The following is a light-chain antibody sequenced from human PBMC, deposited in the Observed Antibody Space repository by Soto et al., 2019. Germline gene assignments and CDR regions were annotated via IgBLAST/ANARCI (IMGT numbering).Light chain of an antibody. Sequence: EIVLTQSPATLSLSPGERATLSCRASQSVSNYLAWYQQKPGQAPRLLIYDASNRATGIPARFSGSGSGTDFTLTISSLEPDDFAVYYCQQRSNWPPSTFGQGTRVEIK. CDR2: DAS. J-gene: IGKJ5*01. V-gene: IGKV3-11*01. CDR3: QQRSNWPPST. CDR1: QSVSNY.